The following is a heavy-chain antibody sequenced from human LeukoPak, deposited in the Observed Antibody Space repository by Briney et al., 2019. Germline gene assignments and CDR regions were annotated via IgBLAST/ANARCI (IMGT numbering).Heavy chain of an antibody. Sequence: ASVNVSCKASGYTFTSYYMHWVRQAPGQGLEWMGIINPSGGSTSYAQKFQGRVTMTRDTSTSTVYMELSSLRSEDTAVYYCAKGENHITIFGEVITSGSLWGQGTLVTVSS. J-gene: IGHJ4*02. D-gene: IGHD3-3*01. CDR1: GYTFTSYY. CDR3: AKGENHITIFGEVITSGSL. V-gene: IGHV1-46*01. CDR2: INPSGGST.